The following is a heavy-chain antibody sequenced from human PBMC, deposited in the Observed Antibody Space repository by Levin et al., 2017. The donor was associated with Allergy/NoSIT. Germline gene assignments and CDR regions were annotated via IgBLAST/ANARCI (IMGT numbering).Heavy chain of an antibody. J-gene: IGHJ6*02. CDR2: IYYSGST. D-gene: IGHD3-16*02. Sequence: SQTLSLTCTVSGGSIRSGGYYWSWIRQHPGKGLEWIGYIYYSGSTYYNPSLKSRVTISVDTSKNQFSLKLSSVTAADTAVYYCARVPYRYGVYGMDVWGQGTTVTVSS. CDR3: ARVPYRYGVYGMDV. V-gene: IGHV4-31*03. CDR1: GGSIRSGGYY.